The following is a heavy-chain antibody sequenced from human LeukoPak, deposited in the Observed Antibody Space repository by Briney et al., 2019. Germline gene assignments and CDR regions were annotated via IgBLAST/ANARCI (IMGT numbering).Heavy chain of an antibody. J-gene: IGHJ4*02. CDR1: GYTFTSYG. Sequence: SVKVSCKASGYTFTSYGISWVRQAPGQGLEWMGGIIPIFGTANYAQKFQGRVTITADESTSTAYMELSSLRSEDTAVYYCARSRDSSGYYLDYWGQGTLVTVSS. V-gene: IGHV1-69*13. D-gene: IGHD3-22*01. CDR3: ARSRDSSGYYLDY. CDR2: IIPIFGTA.